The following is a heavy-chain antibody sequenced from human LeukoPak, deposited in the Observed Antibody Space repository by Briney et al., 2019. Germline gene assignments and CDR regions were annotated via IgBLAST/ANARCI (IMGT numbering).Heavy chain of an antibody. CDR1: GGSISSGGYY. CDR2: IYHSGST. Sequence: SETLSLTCTVSGGSISSGGYYWSWIRQPPGKGLEWIGYIYHSGSTYYNPSLKSRVTISVDRSKNQFSLKLSSVTAADTAVYYCARVLYDSSGPLLFIAFDIWGQGTMVTVSS. D-gene: IGHD3-22*01. J-gene: IGHJ3*02. CDR3: ARVLYDSSGPLLFIAFDI. V-gene: IGHV4-30-2*01.